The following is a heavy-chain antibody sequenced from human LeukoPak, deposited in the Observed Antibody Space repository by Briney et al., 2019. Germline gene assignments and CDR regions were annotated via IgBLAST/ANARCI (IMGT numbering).Heavy chain of an antibody. Sequence: ASVKVSCKGSGYTLTELSMHWVRQAPGKGLEWMGGFDPEDGETIYAQKFQGRVAMTEDTSTDTAYMELSSLRSEDTAVYYCAHVDDPDGSSSDYWGQGTLVTVSS. CDR1: GYTLTELS. D-gene: IGHD6-6*01. CDR3: AHVDDPDGSSSDY. V-gene: IGHV1-24*01. CDR2: FDPEDGET. J-gene: IGHJ4*02.